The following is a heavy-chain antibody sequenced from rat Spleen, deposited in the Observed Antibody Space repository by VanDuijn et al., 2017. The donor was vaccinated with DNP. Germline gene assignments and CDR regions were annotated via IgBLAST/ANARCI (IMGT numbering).Heavy chain of an antibody. Sequence: EVQLRESGPGLWKPQQSPSLTCSVTGHSITSNYCGWIRKFPGNKIEYIGHITYSGGTNYNPSLKSRISITRDTSRNQFFLHLNSVTTEDTATYYCARWRYYFDYWGQGVMVTVSS. CDR1: GHSITSNY. CDR3: ARWRYYFDY. D-gene: IGHD1-11*01. V-gene: IGHV3-1*01. J-gene: IGHJ2*01. CDR2: ITYSGGT.